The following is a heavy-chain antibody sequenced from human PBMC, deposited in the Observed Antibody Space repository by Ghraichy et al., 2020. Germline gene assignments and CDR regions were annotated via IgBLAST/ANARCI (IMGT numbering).Heavy chain of an antibody. Sequence: SETLSLTCTVSGGSISRSSYYWGWIRQPPGKGLEWIGSIYYSGSTYYNPSLKSRVTISVDTSKNQFSLKLSSVTAADTAVYYCARPNAYYGSGTFDYWGQGTLVTVSS. CDR1: GGSISRSSYY. CDR3: ARPNAYYGSGTFDY. J-gene: IGHJ4*02. D-gene: IGHD3-10*01. V-gene: IGHV4-39*01. CDR2: IYYSGST.